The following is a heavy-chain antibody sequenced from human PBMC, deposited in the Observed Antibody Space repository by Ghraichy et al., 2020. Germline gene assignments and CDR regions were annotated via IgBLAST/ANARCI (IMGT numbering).Heavy chain of an antibody. Sequence: GGSLRLSCAASGFTFSGYWMHWVRQGPGKGLVWVSRISSDGTYTNYADFVKGRFTISRDNAKNTLYLQMNSLRAEDTAEYYCAMIEGWKGGSGGRRKDWEIYYYGMDVWGQGTTVIVSS. CDR2: ISSDGTYT. CDR1: GFTFSGYW. J-gene: IGHJ6*02. CDR3: AMIEGWKGGSGGRRKDWEIYYYGMDV. V-gene: IGHV3-74*01. D-gene: IGHD3/OR15-3a*01.